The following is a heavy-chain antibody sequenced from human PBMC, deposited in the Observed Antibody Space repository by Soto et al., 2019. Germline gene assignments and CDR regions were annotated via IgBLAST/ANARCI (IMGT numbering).Heavy chain of an antibody. V-gene: IGHV3-53*01. CDR3: ARDLITIFGVGHDDFDI. CDR1: GFTVSGNY. J-gene: IGHJ3*02. D-gene: IGHD3-3*01. Sequence: AGGSLRLSCAASGFTVSGNYMSWVRQAPGKGLEWVSVIYSGGSTYYADSVKGRFTISRDNSKNTLYLQMNSLRAEDTAVYYCARDLITIFGVGHDDFDIWGQGTMVTVSS. CDR2: IYSGGST.